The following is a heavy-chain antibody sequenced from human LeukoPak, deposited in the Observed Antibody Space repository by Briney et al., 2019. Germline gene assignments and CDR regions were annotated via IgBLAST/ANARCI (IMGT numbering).Heavy chain of an antibody. V-gene: IGHV3-74*01. CDR1: GFTFSSYW. CDR2: INSDGSST. D-gene: IGHD2-15*01. Sequence: GGSLRLSCAASGFTFSSYWMYWVRQAPGKGLVRVSRINSDGSSTSYAESVKGRFTSSRDNARNTLYLQMNSLRAEDTAVFYCARDRGYPDAFDIWGQGTMVTVSS. CDR3: ARDRGYPDAFDI. J-gene: IGHJ3*02.